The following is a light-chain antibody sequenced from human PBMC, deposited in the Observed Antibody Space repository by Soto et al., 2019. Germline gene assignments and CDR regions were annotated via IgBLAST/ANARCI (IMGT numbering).Light chain of an antibody. CDR2: GAS. Sequence: EIVLTQSPGTLSLSPGERATLSCRASQFLSSYLAWYQQIPGQTPRLLIYGASSRATGIPDRFSGSGSGTDFTLTISSLEPEDFAVYYCQQRSNWPPTFGQGTRLEI. J-gene: IGKJ5*01. V-gene: IGKV3-11*01. CDR1: QFLSSY. CDR3: QQRSNWPPT.